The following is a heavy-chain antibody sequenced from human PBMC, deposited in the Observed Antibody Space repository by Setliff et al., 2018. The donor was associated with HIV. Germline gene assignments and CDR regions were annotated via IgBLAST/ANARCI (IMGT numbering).Heavy chain of an antibody. V-gene: IGHV1-2*02. CDR3: ATKVYCTNGVCLDAFDI. Sequence: ASVKVSCKASGCTFTRHYLHWVRLAPGQGLEWMGWINPNSGDTNYAQKFQGRVTMTRDTSINAAYMELRSLRSDDTAVYYCATKVYCTNGVCLDAFDIWGQGTMVTVSS. CDR1: GCTFTRHY. D-gene: IGHD2-8*01. J-gene: IGHJ3*02. CDR2: INPNSGDT.